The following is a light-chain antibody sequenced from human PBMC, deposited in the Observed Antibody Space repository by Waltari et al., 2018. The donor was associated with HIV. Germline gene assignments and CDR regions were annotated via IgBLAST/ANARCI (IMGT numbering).Light chain of an antibody. CDR3: SSYTTTNTII. CDR2: DVF. CDR1: SSDIGAYEY. Sequence: QSALTQPASVSGSPGQSITISCTGTSSDIGAYEYVSWYRQHPDKAPQLLIYDVFYRPSGVSHRFSGSKSGNTASQTISGLQAEDEAVYSCSSYTTTNTIIFGGGTKLTVL. V-gene: IGLV2-14*03. J-gene: IGLJ2*01.